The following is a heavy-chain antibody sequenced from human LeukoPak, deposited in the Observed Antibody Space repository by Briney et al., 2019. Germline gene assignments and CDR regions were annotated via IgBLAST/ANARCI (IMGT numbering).Heavy chain of an antibody. J-gene: IGHJ4*02. CDR2: IKEDGSEK. Sequence: GGSLRLSCVASGFTFSNYWMTWVRQAPGKGLEWVANIKEDGSEKNYADSVKGRFTISRDNAKNSLYLQMNSLRGEDTAVYYCARPRYSDFWGQGTLVTVSS. CDR3: ARPRYSDF. CDR1: GFTFSNYW. V-gene: IGHV3-7*01.